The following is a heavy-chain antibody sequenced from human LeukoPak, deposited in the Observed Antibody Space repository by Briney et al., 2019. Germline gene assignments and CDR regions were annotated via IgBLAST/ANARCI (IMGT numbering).Heavy chain of an antibody. Sequence: PSETLSLTCTVSGASINGYYWSWIRQPPGKGLEWIGYIYYSGSTNYNPSLKSRVTISVDTSKNQFSLKLSSVTAADTAVYYCARSNSGYYQNYFDFWGQGTLVTVSS. V-gene: IGHV4-59*01. J-gene: IGHJ4*02. CDR2: IYYSGST. D-gene: IGHD3-22*01. CDR3: ARSNSGYYQNYFDF. CDR1: GASINGYY.